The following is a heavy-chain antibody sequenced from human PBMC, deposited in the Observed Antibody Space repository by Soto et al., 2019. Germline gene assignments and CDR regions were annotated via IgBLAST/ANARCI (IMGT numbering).Heavy chain of an antibody. V-gene: IGHV1-18*01. CDR3: ASNYGDYYYYGMDV. CDR2: ISAYNGNT. Sequence: QVQLVQSGAEVKKPGASVKVSCKASGYTFTSYGISWVRQAPGQGLEWMGWISAYNGNTNYAQKLQGRGTMTTDTSTSTAYMELRSLRSDDTAVYSCASNYGDYYYYGMDVWGQGTTVTVSS. D-gene: IGHD4-17*01. CDR1: GYTFTSYG. J-gene: IGHJ6*02.